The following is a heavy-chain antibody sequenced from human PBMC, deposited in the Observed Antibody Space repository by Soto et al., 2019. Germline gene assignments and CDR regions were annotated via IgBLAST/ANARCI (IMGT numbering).Heavy chain of an antibody. J-gene: IGHJ6*03. V-gene: IGHV3-21*02. Sequence: EVRLVESGGGLVKPGGSLRLSCAASGFTFSAFSMNWVSQAPGTGLEWLSSINEDSTNIYYGESWRGLSTISRDNAKDSLYLQSDSLGAEDTAFYYWLREFGRYFRSVYMDVWVFGATVIVS. CDR3: LREFGRYFRSVYMDV. CDR2: INEDSTNI. D-gene: IGHD3-10*02. CDR1: GFTFSAFS.